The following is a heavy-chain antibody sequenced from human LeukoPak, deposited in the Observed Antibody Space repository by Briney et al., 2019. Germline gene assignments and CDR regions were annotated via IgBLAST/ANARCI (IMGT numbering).Heavy chain of an antibody. CDR2: MNPNSGNT. Sequence: ASVKVSCKASGYTFTSYDINWVRQATGQGLEWMGWMNPNSGNTGYAQKFQGRVTMTRNTSISTAYVELSSLRSEDTAVYYCASSHYDFWSGYQYNWFDPWGQGTLVTVSS. CDR1: GYTFTSYD. V-gene: IGHV1-8*01. D-gene: IGHD3-3*01. J-gene: IGHJ5*02. CDR3: ASSHYDFWSGYQYNWFDP.